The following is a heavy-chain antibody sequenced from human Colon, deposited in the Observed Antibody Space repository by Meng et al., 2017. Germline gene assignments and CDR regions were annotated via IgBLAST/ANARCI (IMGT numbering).Heavy chain of an antibody. CDR2: INTNTQEP. CDR3: ARKASGYSYSTN. CDR1: GYTFANYG. J-gene: IGHJ4*02. Sequence: QVQLVQSGAEMKKPGSSVYVSCKTSGYTFANYGINWVRQAPGQGLEWLGWINTNTQEPTYAQGFTGRYAFSLDTSVSTAYLQISSLESEDTAVYYCARKASGYSYSTNWGQGTLVTVSS. V-gene: IGHV7-4-1*02. D-gene: IGHD3-22*01.